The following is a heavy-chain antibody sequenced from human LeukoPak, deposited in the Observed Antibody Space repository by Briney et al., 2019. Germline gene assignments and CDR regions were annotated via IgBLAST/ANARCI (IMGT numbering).Heavy chain of an antibody. CDR1: GYTFTSYY. CDR3: ARDLLFGYSGYDLYFDY. V-gene: IGHV1-46*01. J-gene: IGHJ4*02. CDR2: INPSGGST. Sequence: ASVKVSCKASGYTFTSYYMHWVRQAPGQGLEWMGIINPSGGSTSYAQKFQGRVTMTRDTSTSTVYMELSSLRSEDTAVYCCARDLLFGYSGYDLYFDYWGQGTLVTVSS. D-gene: IGHD5-12*01.